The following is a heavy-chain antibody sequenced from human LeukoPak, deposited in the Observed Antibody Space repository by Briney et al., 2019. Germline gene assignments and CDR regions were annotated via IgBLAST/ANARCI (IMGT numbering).Heavy chain of an antibody. V-gene: IGHV1-69*13. CDR3: ARERDGYSYN. J-gene: IGHJ4*02. CDR1: GGTFSSYA. D-gene: IGHD5-18*01. Sequence: SVKVSCKASGGTFSSYAISWVRQAPGQGLEWMGGIIPIFGTADYAQKFQGRVTITADESTSTAYMELSSLRSEDTAVYYCARERDGYSYNWGQGTLSPSPQ. CDR2: IIPIFGTA.